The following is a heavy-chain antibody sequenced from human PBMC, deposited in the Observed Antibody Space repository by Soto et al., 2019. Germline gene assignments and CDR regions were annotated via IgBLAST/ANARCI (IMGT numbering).Heavy chain of an antibody. CDR1: GFTFSDQY. D-gene: IGHD3-10*01. J-gene: IGHJ4*02. V-gene: IGHV3-72*01. Sequence: GGSLRLSCAASGFTFSDQYMDWVRQAPGKGLEWVGRIRNKPKRYTTEYAASVKGRFTISRDDSKNSMYLQMNSLKIEDTAVYYCARGTTWLDYRGQGTLVTVPS. CDR3: ARGTTWLDY. CDR2: IRNKPKRYTT.